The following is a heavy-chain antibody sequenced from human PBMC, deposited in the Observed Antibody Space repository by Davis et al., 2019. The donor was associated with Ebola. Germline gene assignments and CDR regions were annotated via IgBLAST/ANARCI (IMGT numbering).Heavy chain of an antibody. V-gene: IGHV5-51*01. D-gene: IGHD1-26*01. CDR2: IYPGDSDT. J-gene: IGHJ6*02. CDR1: GYSFTSYC. CDR3: ARLDEVGATKNYYGMDV. Sequence: GESLKISSSGSGYSFTSYCIGWVRQMPGKGLEWMGVIYPGDSDTRYSPSFQGQVTISADKSISTAYLQLSSLKASDTAMYYCARLDEVGATKNYYGMDVWGQGTTVTVSS.